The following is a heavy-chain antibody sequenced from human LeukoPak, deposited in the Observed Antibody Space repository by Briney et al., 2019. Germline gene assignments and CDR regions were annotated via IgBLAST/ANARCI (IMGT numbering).Heavy chain of an antibody. V-gene: IGHV4-4*02. Sequence: SETLSLTCAVSGGSISSSNWWSWVRQPPGKGLEWIGEIYHSGSTNYNPSLKSRVTISVDKSKNQFSLKLSSVTAADTAVYYCARDTYQLLLSAFDIWGQGTMVTVSS. CDR1: GGSISSSNW. D-gene: IGHD2-2*01. J-gene: IGHJ3*02. CDR3: ARDTYQLLLSAFDI. CDR2: IYHSGST.